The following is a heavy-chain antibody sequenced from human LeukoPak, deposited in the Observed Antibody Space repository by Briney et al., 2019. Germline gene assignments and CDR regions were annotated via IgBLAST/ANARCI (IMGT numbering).Heavy chain of an antibody. CDR3: ARDKGYTYGHAFDY. D-gene: IGHD5-18*01. CDR2: IWSGGNNK. V-gene: IGHV3-30*02. Sequence: GGSLRLSCAASGFTFTSYGMHWVRRAPGKGLEWVAFIWSGGNNKYSADSVKGRFTISRDNSKNTLYLQMNNLRVEDTAIYYCARDKGYTYGHAFDYWGQGTLVTVSS. J-gene: IGHJ4*02. CDR1: GFTFTSYG.